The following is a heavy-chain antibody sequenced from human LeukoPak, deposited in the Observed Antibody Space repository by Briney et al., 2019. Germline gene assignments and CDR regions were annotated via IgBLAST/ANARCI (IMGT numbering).Heavy chain of an antibody. D-gene: IGHD3-3*01. V-gene: IGHV1-18*01. CDR1: GGTFSSYA. CDR3: ARGSNDFWSGYYAFDI. J-gene: IGHJ3*02. CDR2: ISAYNGNT. Sequence: ASVKVSCKASGGTFSSYAISWVRQAPGQGLEWMGWISAYNGNTNYAQKLQGRVTMTTDTSTSTAYMELRSLRSNDTAVYYCARGSNDFWSGYYAFDIWGQGTMVTVSS.